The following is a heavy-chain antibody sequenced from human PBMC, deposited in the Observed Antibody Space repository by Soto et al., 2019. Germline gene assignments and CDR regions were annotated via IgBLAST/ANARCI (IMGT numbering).Heavy chain of an antibody. CDR3: AKDTASL. CDR2: ISYDGSNK. J-gene: IGHJ4*02. V-gene: IGHV3-30*18. CDR1: GFTFSSYG. Sequence: ESGGGVVQPGRSLRLSCAASGFTFSSYGMHWVRQAPGKGLEWVAVISYDGSNKYYADSVKGRFTISRDNSKNTLYLQMNSLRAEDTAVYYCAKDTASLWGQGTLVTVSS. D-gene: IGHD3-16*02.